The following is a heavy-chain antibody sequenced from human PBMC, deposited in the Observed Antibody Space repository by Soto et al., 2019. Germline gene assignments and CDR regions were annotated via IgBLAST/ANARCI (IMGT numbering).Heavy chain of an antibody. D-gene: IGHD6-19*01. V-gene: IGHV3-33*01. Sequence: QVQLVESGGGVVQPGRSLRLSCAASGFTFSSYGMHWVRQAPGKGLEWVAVIWYDGSNKYYADSVKGRFTISRDNSKNTLYLQMNSLRAEDTAVYYCARDARIAVAGLSDYWGQGTLVTVSS. CDR1: GFTFSSYG. CDR3: ARDARIAVAGLSDY. CDR2: IWYDGSNK. J-gene: IGHJ4*02.